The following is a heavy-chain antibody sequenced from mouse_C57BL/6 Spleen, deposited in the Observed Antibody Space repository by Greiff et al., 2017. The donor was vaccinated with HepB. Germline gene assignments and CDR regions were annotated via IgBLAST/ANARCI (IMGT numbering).Heavy chain of an antibody. CDR3: AREFTTVVATEYYYAMDY. CDR1: GYTFTSYW. Sequence: QVQLQQPGTELVKPGASVKLSCKASGYTFTSYWMHWVKQRPGQGLEWIGNINPSNGGTNYNEKFKSKATLTVDKSSSTAYMQLSSLTSEDSAVYYGAREFTTVVATEYYYAMDYWGQGTSVTVSS. V-gene: IGHV1-53*01. CDR2: INPSNGGT. J-gene: IGHJ4*01. D-gene: IGHD1-1*01.